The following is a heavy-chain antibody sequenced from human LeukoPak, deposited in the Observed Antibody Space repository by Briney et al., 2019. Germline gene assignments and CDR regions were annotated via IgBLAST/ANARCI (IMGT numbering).Heavy chain of an antibody. CDR2: ISWNSGSI. J-gene: IGHJ4*02. CDR1: GFTFDDYA. D-gene: IGHD3-22*01. Sequence: GGSLRLSCAASGFTFDDYAMHWVRQAPGKGLEWVSGISWNSGSIGYADSVKGRFTISRDNAKNSLYLQMNSLRAEDTALYYCAKDMGPYYYDSSGYYYVWDYWGQGTLVTVSS. CDR3: AKDMGPYYYDSSGYYYVWDY. V-gene: IGHV3-9*01.